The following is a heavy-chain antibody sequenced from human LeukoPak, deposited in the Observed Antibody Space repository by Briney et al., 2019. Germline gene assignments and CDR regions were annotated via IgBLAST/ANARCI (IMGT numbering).Heavy chain of an antibody. J-gene: IGHJ6*03. V-gene: IGHV3-21*01. CDR1: GFTFSIYG. CDR2: ISSSSSYI. D-gene: IGHD6-19*01. Sequence: GGSLRLSCAASGFTFSIYGMTWVRQAPGKGLEWVSSISSSSSYIYYADSVKGRFTISRDNAKNSLYLQMNSLRAEDTAVYYCARGPVAGTYYYYMDVWGKGTTVTISS. CDR3: ARGPVAGTYYYYMDV.